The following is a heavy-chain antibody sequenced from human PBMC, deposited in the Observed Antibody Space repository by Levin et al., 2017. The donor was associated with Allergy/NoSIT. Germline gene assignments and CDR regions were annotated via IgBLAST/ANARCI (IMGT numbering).Heavy chain of an antibody. J-gene: IGHJ5*02. CDR3: ARDRGDYYTSGSWCDP. D-gene: IGHD3-10*01. V-gene: IGHV4-59*01. CDR1: GDSITNYY. CDR2: IDHNGGT. Sequence: SETLSLTCTVSGDSITNYYWTWIRQPPGKGLDWIGYIDHNGGTNYNPSLKSRFTISVDTSKNQLSLKLNSVTAAGTAVYYCARDRGDYYTSGSWCDPWGQGTLVTVS.